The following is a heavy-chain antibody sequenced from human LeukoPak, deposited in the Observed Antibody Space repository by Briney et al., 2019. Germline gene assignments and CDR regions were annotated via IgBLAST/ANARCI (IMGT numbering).Heavy chain of an antibody. CDR3: AKDHIAAAGTPDY. CDR1: GFTFSNYW. Sequence: GGSLRLSCAASGFTFSNYWMNWHRQAQGKGLEWVAVISYDGSNKYYADSVKGRFTISRDNSKNTLYLQMNSLRAEDTAVYYCAKDHIAAAGTPDYWGQGTLVTVSS. J-gene: IGHJ4*02. CDR2: ISYDGSNK. D-gene: IGHD6-13*01. V-gene: IGHV3-30*18.